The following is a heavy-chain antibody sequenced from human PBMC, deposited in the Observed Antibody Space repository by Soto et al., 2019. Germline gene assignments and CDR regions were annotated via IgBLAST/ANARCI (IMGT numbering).Heavy chain of an antibody. J-gene: IGHJ5*02. V-gene: IGHV4-4*02. CDR2: IYHIGST. CDR1: GGSVSSTNW. CDR3: AREPSP. Sequence: SETLSLTCAVSGGSVSSTNWWSWVRQSPGKGLEWIGDIYHIGSTNYNPSLRGRVAISVDTSKNQFSLKLSSVTAADTAVYYCAREPSPWGQGTLVT.